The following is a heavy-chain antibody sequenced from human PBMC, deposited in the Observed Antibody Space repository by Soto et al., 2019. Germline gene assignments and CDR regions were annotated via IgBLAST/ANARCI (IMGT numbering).Heavy chain of an antibody. J-gene: IGHJ4*02. Sequence: GGSLRLSCAVSGFSFGSYLMSWVRQPPGKGLEWLASIKDDGSERYYLDSVKGRFTISRDNAKDSLSLQMNSLRGEDTAFYYCARDLVPVTIFGEALSGYFDFWGQGTLVTVSS. CDR3: ARDLVPVTIFGEALSGYFDF. D-gene: IGHD3-3*01. V-gene: IGHV3-7*03. CDR1: GFSFGSYL. CDR2: IKDDGSER.